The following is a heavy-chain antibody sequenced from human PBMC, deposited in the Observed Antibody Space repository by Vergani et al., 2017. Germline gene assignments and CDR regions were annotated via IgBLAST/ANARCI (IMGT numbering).Heavy chain of an antibody. CDR1: GFTFDDYA. Sequence: EVQLVESGGGLVQPGRSLRLSCAASGFTFDDYAMHWVRQAPGKGLEWVSGISWNSGSIGYADSVKGRFTISRDNAKNSLYLQMNSLRAEDPAVYYCARGTCGSSWYLQPGTCGGYNWFDSWGQGTLVTVSS. J-gene: IGHJ5*01. CDR3: ARGTCGSSWYLQPGTCGGYNWFDS. D-gene: IGHD6-13*01. CDR2: ISWNSGSI. V-gene: IGHV3-9*01.